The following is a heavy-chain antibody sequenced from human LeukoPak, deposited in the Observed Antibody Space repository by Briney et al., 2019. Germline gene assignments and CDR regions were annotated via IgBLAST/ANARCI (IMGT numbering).Heavy chain of an antibody. Sequence: GGSLRLSCAASGFTVSSSYMTWVRQAPGKGLEWVSVIYTDESTKYADSVKGRFTISRDNSKNTLHLQMNSLRAEDTAVYYCARGHDYGDYTWGQGTLVTVSS. CDR2: IYTDEST. CDR3: ARGHDYGDYT. J-gene: IGHJ5*02. V-gene: IGHV3-66*01. CDR1: GFTVSSSY. D-gene: IGHD4-17*01.